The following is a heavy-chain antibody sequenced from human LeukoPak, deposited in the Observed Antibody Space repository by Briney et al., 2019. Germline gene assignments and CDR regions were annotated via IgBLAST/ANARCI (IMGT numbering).Heavy chain of an antibody. CDR2: ISSSSSYI. CDR1: GFTFSSYS. Sequence: GGSLRLSCAASGFTFSSYSMNWVRQAPGKGLEWVSSISSSSSYIYYADSVKGQFTISRDNAKNSLYLQMNSLRAEDTAAYYCARDKPDSSGWSPADYWGQGTLVTVSS. J-gene: IGHJ4*02. CDR3: ARDKPDSSGWSPADY. V-gene: IGHV3-21*01. D-gene: IGHD6-19*01.